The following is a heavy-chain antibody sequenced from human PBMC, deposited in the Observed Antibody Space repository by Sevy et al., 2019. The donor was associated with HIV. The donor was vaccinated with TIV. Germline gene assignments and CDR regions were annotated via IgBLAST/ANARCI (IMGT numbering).Heavy chain of an antibody. V-gene: IGHV3-23*01. D-gene: IGHD2-15*01. CDR1: GFTFSSYA. CDR2: ISGSGGST. J-gene: IGHJ6*02. CDR3: ARDLAYCSGGSCYSGYYYGMDV. Sequence: GGSLRLSCAASGFTFSSYAMSWVRQAPGKGLEWVSAISGSGGSTYYADSVKGRFTISRDNSKNTLYLQLNSLGAEDTAVYYCARDLAYCSGGSCYSGYYYGMDVWGQGTTVTVSS.